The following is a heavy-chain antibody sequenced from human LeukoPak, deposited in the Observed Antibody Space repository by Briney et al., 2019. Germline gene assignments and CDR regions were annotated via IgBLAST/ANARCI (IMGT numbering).Heavy chain of an antibody. CDR2: IYHSGST. CDR3: ARAPGYYDSSGYYSPLPHYFDY. J-gene: IGHJ4*02. Sequence: SETLSLTCAVSGGSISSSNWWSWVRQPPGKGLEWIGEIYHSGSTNYNPSLKSRVTISVDKSKNQFSLKLSSVTAADTAVYYCARAPGYYDSSGYYSPLPHYFDYWGQGTLVTVSS. D-gene: IGHD3-22*01. V-gene: IGHV4-4*02. CDR1: GGSISSSNW.